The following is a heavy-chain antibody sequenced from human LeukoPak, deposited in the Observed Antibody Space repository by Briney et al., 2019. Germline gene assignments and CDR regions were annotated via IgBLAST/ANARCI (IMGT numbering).Heavy chain of an antibody. CDR2: ISWNSGSI. Sequence: GGSLRLSCAASGFTFDDYAMHWVRQAPGKGLEWVSGISWNSGSIGYADSVKGRFTISRDNAKNSLYLQMNSLRAEDTALYYCARLPHYYYYYMDVWGKGTTVTISS. V-gene: IGHV3-9*01. D-gene: IGHD2-21*02. J-gene: IGHJ6*03. CDR3: ARLPHYYYYYMDV. CDR1: GFTFDDYA.